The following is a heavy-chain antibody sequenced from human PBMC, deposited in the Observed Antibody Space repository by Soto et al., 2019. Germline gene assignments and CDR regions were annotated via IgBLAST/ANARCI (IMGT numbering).Heavy chain of an antibody. V-gene: IGHV1-3*01. J-gene: IGHJ6*02. CDR3: AREWQWLVHYYYYGMDV. CDR2: INAGNGNT. D-gene: IGHD6-19*01. Sequence: GXSVRVSCEASGYTFTSYAMHWVRQAPLQRLEWMGWINAGNGNTKYSQKFQGRVTITRDTSASTAYMELSSLRSEDTAVYYCAREWQWLVHYYYYGMDVWGQGTAVTVSS. CDR1: GYTFTSYA.